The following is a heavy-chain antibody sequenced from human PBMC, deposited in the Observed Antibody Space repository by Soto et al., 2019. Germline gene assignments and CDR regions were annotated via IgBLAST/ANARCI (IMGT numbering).Heavy chain of an antibody. D-gene: IGHD2-2*01. CDR3: ARSGRYCSSTSCPYYYYYGMDV. J-gene: IGHJ6*02. V-gene: IGHV1-2*04. Sequence: ASVKVSCKASGYTFTGYYMHWVRQAPGQGLEWMGWINPNSGGTNYAQKFQGWVTMTRDTSISTAYMELSRLRSDDTAVYYCARSGRYCSSTSCPYYYYYGMDVWGQGTTVTASS. CDR2: INPNSGGT. CDR1: GYTFTGYY.